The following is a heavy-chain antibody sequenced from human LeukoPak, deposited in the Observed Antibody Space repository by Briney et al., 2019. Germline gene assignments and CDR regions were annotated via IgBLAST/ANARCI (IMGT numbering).Heavy chain of an antibody. J-gene: IGHJ4*02. D-gene: IGHD3-10*02. CDR3: AELGITMIGGV. CDR1: GFTFSSYG. V-gene: IGHV3-30*18. CDR2: ISYDGSNK. Sequence: GGSLRLSCAASGFTFSSYGMHWVRQAPGKGLEWVAVISYDGSNKYYADSVKGRFTSSRDNSKNTLYLQMNSLRAEDTAVYYCAELGITMIGGVWGQGTLVTVSS.